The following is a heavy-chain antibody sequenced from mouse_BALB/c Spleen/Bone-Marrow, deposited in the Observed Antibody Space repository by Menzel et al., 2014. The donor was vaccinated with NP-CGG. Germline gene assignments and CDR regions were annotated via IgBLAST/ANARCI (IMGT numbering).Heavy chain of an antibody. Sequence: VKLVESGPGLVQPSQSLSITCTVSGFSLTTYGIHWIRQSPRKGLEWLGVILSGGSSDYNAAFISRVSINKDNSKSXVFFKMNSLQANDTAIYYCARNYDYDAYYFDYWGQGTFITVSS. CDR3: ARNYDYDAYYFDY. J-gene: IGHJ2*02. D-gene: IGHD2-4*01. V-gene: IGHV2-2*02. CDR2: ILSGGSS. CDR1: GFSLTTYG.